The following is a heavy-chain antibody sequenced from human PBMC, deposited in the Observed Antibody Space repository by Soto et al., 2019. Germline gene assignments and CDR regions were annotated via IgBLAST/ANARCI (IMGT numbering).Heavy chain of an antibody. CDR3: ARSAGWYAVHS. J-gene: IGHJ4*02. V-gene: IGHV4-4*02. D-gene: IGHD6-19*01. Sequence: QVQLQESGLGLVKPSGTLSLTCAVSGDSVSSPYYWCWVRQPPGKGLEWIGEVFHTGTTSYNPSLRSRVTISMDKSINQFSLDLSSVTAADTAVYYCARSAGWYAVHSWGPGTLVIVSS. CDR1: GDSVSSPYY. CDR2: VFHTGTT.